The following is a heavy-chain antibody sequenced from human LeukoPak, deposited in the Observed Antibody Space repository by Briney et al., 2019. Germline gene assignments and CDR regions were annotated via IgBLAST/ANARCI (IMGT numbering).Heavy chain of an antibody. D-gene: IGHD1-26*01. CDR3: AKIPQVDPEWEGRDAFDI. J-gene: IGHJ3*02. CDR1: GFSFSSYG. V-gene: IGHV3-30*02. CDR2: IRYDGSNK. Sequence: GGSLRLSCAASGFSFSSYGMHWVRQAPGKGLEGVAFIRYDGSNKYYADSVKGRFTMSRDNSRNTVYLQMNSLRAEDTAVYYCAKIPQVDPEWEGRDAFDIWGQGTMVTASS.